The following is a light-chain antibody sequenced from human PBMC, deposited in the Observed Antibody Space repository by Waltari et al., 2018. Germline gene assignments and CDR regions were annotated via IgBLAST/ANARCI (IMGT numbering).Light chain of an antibody. CDR1: SSDVGVSNY. CDR2: DVT. CDR3: SSYISGVTLYV. Sequence: QSALTQPAPVSGSPGQSITISCTGTSSDVGVSNYFPWYQQHPGKAPKLMIYDVTKRPSGVSGRFSGSKSGNTASLTISGLQAEDEADYYCSSYISGVTLYVFGTGTKVTVL. J-gene: IGLJ1*01. V-gene: IGLV2-14*03.